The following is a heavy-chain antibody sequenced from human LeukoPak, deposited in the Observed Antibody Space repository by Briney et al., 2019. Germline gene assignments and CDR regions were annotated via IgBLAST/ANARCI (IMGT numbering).Heavy chain of an antibody. D-gene: IGHD6-19*01. V-gene: IGHV1-69*05. CDR2: IIPIFGTA. CDR3: ARDQHSGSGWYGTSDF. J-gene: IGHJ4*02. CDR1: GGTFSSYA. Sequence: SVKVSCKASGGTFSSYAISWVRQAPGQGLEWMGRIIPIFGTANYAQKFQGRVTITTDVSTSTAYMELSSLRSVDTAVYYCARDQHSGSGWYGTSDFWGQGTLVTVSS.